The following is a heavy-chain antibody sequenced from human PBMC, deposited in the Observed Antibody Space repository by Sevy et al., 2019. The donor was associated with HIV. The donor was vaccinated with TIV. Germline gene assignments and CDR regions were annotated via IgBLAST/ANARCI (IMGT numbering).Heavy chain of an antibody. Sequence: SDTLSLTCTVSGGSMTSYYWSWIRQPPGKGLEWIGYIYYSGSTNYNPSLKSQVTMSVDTSKNRFSLTLISVTAADTAVYHCARSVGTGNYFDYWGQGALVTVSS. J-gene: IGHJ4*02. D-gene: IGHD2-21*02. CDR1: GGSMTSYY. CDR3: ARSVGTGNYFDY. V-gene: IGHV4-59*07. CDR2: IYYSGST.